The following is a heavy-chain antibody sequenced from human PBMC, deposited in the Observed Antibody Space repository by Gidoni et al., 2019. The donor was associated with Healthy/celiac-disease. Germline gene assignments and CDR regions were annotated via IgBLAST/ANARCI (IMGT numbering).Heavy chain of an antibody. Sequence: QVQLVESGGGVVQPGRSLRLSCAASGFTFSSYGMHWVRQAPGKGLEWVAVISYDGSNKYYADSVKGRFTISRDNSKNTLYLQMNSLRAEDTAVYYCAKDSGPKQWLVETDYWGQGTLVTVSS. CDR3: AKDSGPKQWLVETDY. CDR2: ISYDGSNK. CDR1: GFTFSSYG. D-gene: IGHD6-19*01. J-gene: IGHJ4*02. V-gene: IGHV3-30*18.